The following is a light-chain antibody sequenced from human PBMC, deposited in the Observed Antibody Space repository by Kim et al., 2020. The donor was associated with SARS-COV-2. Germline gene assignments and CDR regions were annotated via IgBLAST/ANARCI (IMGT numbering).Light chain of an antibody. CDR2: KAS. J-gene: IGKJ4*01. CDR3: HQYDSYPLI. V-gene: IGKV1-5*03. Sequence: DIQMTQSPSTLSASVGDRVTITCRASQSINSYLAWYQQKPDKAPKLLIYKASSLESGVPSRFSGSGSGTEFTLTISSLQPDDFATYYCHQYDSYPLIFGGGTKVDIK. CDR1: QSINSY.